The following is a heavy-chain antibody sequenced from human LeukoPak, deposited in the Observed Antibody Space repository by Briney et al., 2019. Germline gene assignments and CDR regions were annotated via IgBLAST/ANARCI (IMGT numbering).Heavy chain of an antibody. D-gene: IGHD3-3*01. V-gene: IGHV3-23*01. CDR2: ISGSGGST. J-gene: IGHJ4*02. Sequence: GGSLRLSCAASGFTFSSYAMSWVRQAPGKGLDWVSAISGSGGSTYYADSVKGRFTISRDNSKNTLYLQMNSLRAEDTAVYYCANSDFWSGYYSPPYYFDYWGQGTLVTVSS. CDR3: ANSDFWSGYYSPPYYFDY. CDR1: GFTFSSYA.